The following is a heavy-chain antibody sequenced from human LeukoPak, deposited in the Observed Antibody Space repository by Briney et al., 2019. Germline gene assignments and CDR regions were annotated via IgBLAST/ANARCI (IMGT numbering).Heavy chain of an antibody. CDR3: VRGGGAAADYSYYYMDV. CDR2: ISAYNGNT. Sequence: ASAKVSCKASGYTFTSYGITWVRQAPGHGLEWMGWISAYNGNTNYAQKLQGRVTMTTDTSTSTAYMELRSLRSDDTAVYYCVRGGGAAADYSYYYMDVWGKGTTVTVSS. D-gene: IGHD6-13*01. J-gene: IGHJ6*03. V-gene: IGHV1-18*01. CDR1: GYTFTSYG.